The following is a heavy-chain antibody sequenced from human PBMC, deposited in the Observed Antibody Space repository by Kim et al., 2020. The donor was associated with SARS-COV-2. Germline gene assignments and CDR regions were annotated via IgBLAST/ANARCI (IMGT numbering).Heavy chain of an antibody. Sequence: GGSLRLSCAASGFTFSSYDMHWVRQATGKGLEWVSAIGTAGDTYYPGSVKGRFTIARENAKNSLYLQMNSLRAGDTAVYYCARGYSSSWYWAFDIWGQGTIVTV. V-gene: IGHV3-13*01. CDR1: GFTFSSYD. CDR3: ARGYSSSWYWAFDI. CDR2: IGTAGDT. D-gene: IGHD6-13*01. J-gene: IGHJ3*02.